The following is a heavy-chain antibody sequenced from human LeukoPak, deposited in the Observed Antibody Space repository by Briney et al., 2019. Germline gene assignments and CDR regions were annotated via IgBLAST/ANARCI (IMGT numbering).Heavy chain of an antibody. V-gene: IGHV3-53*01. Sequence: PGGSLRLSCAASGFTVSSNYMSWVRQAPGKGLEWVSVIYSGGSTYYADSVKGRFTISRDNSKNTLYLQMNSLRAEDTAVYYCASRYCSSTSCYASTYYYYYMDVWGKGTTVTISS. CDR1: GFTVSSNY. CDR3: ASRYCSSTSCYASTYYYYYMDV. CDR2: IYSGGST. D-gene: IGHD2-2*01. J-gene: IGHJ6*03.